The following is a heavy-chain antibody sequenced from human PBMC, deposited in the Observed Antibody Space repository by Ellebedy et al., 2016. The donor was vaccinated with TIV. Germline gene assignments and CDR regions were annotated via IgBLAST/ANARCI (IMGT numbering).Heavy chain of an antibody. CDR2: IYPGDSHT. CDR3: ARHYCSSTSCYGTNYYYGMDV. Sequence: GESLKISCQGSGYSFTTYWIAWVRQMPGKGLEWMGIIYPGDSHTRYSPSFQGQVTISADKSISTAYLQWSSLKASDNAMYFCARHYCSSTSCYGTNYYYGMDVWGQGTTFTVSS. CDR1: GYSFTTYW. J-gene: IGHJ6*02. D-gene: IGHD2-2*01. V-gene: IGHV5-51*01.